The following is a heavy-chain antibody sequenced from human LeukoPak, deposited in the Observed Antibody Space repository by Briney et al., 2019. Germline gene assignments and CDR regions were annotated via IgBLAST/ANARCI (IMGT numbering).Heavy chain of an antibody. CDR1: GGSFSDYN. V-gene: IGHV4-34*01. D-gene: IGHD3-22*01. J-gene: IGHJ1*01. CDR2: INHSGST. Sequence: SETLPLTCGVYGGSFSDYNCTWSRQPPGKGLEWIGEINHSGSTDYSPSLKSRVTISVDTSMNQFSLKLSSVTAADTAVYYCAHSIGYQPHWGQGTLVTVSS. CDR3: AHSIGYQPH.